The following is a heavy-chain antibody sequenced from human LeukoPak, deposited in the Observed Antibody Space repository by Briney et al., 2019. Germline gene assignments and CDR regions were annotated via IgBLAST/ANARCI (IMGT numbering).Heavy chain of an antibody. V-gene: IGHV4-39*01. Sequence: SSETLSLTCTVSGGSISSSSYYWGWIRQPPGKGLEWIGSIYYSGSTYYNPSLKSRVTISVDTSKNQFSPKLSSVTAADTAVYYCARRGYDYSWFDPWGQGTLVTVSS. CDR1: GGSISSSSYY. CDR2: IYYSGST. J-gene: IGHJ5*02. CDR3: ARRGYDYSWFDP. D-gene: IGHD5-12*01.